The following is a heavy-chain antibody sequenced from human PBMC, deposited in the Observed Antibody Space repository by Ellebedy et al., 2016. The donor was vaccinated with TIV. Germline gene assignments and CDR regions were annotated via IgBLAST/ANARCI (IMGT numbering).Heavy chain of an antibody. Sequence: PGGSLRLSCEASGFNFSNYSMNWVRQAPGKGLEWLSYIRSDSRTIYYADSVKGRFPISRDNAGNSLFLQMNSLRAEDTAVYYCTRDTRAGSGGTTISYGMDVWGQGTTVTVSS. D-gene: IGHD3-10*01. V-gene: IGHV3-48*01. CDR1: GFNFSNYS. CDR2: IRSDSRTI. J-gene: IGHJ6*02. CDR3: TRDTRAGSGGTTISYGMDV.